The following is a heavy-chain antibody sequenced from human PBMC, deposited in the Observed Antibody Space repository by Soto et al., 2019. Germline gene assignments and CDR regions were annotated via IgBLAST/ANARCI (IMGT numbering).Heavy chain of an antibody. CDR2: ISGSGGST. Sequence: GGSLRLSCAASGFTFSSYAMSWVRQAPGKGLEWVSAISGSGGSTYYADSVKGRFTISRDNSKNTLYLQMNSLRAEDTAVYYCAKVASVFVQYCSGGSCYFPLSDWGQGTLVTVSS. D-gene: IGHD2-15*01. CDR1: GFTFSSYA. J-gene: IGHJ4*02. CDR3: AKVASVFVQYCSGGSCYFPLSD. V-gene: IGHV3-23*01.